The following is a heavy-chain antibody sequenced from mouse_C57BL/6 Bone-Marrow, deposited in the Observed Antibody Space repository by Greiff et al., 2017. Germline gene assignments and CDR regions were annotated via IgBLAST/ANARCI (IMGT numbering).Heavy chain of an antibody. V-gene: IGHV5-9-1*02. CDR1: GFTFSSYA. CDR2: IRSGGAYI. CDR3: TRRGYGRGDY. Sequence: EVQGVESGEGLVKPGGSLKLSCAASGFTFSSYAMSWVRQTPEKRLAWVAYIRSGGAYIYYADTVKGRFTISRENARNTLYLQMSSLKSEDTAMYYCTRRGYGRGDYWGQGTSVTVSS. D-gene: IGHD2-2*01. J-gene: IGHJ4*01.